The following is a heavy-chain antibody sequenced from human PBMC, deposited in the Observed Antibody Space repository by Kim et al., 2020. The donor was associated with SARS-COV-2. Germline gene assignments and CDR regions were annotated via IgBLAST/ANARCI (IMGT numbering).Heavy chain of an antibody. D-gene: IGHD3-22*01. Sequence: SETLSLTCTVSGGSISSSSYYWGWIRQPPGKGLEWIGSIYYSGSTYYNPSLKSRVTISVDTSKNQFSLKLSSVTAADTAVYYCANRYYYDSSGYYYLYWGQGTLVTVSS. CDR2: IYYSGST. V-gene: IGHV4-39*01. CDR1: GGSISSSSYY. J-gene: IGHJ4*02. CDR3: ANRYYYDSSGYYYLY.